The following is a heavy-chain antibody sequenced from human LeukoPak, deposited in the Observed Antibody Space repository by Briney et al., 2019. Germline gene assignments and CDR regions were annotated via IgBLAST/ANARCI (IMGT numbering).Heavy chain of an antibody. CDR1: GFRFNKFG. CDR2: IRHDGTTQ. CDR3: AKHHSAAWPFHDS. J-gene: IGHJ4*02. V-gene: IGHV3-30*02. D-gene: IGHD5-18*01. Sequence: PGGSLRLSCAASGFRFNKFGMQWVRQALGTGLEWVAFIRHDGTTQYYTDFVKGRFIISRDDSKNTVSLQMNSLRVDDTAFYYCAKHHSAAWPFHDSWGQGTLVTVSS.